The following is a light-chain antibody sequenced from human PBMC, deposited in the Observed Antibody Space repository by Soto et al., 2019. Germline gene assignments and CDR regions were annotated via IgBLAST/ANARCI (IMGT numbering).Light chain of an antibody. Sequence: FVLTHSPATLSLSPWERAILSCRASQSVAGSLAWYQQKPGQAPRLLNYDISTRAAAIPARFSGSGSGTDFTLTVSSLEPEDFALYYCQQRSNRINFGQGTRLEIK. CDR2: DIS. CDR3: QQRSNRIN. V-gene: IGKV3-11*01. CDR1: QSVAGS. J-gene: IGKJ5*01.